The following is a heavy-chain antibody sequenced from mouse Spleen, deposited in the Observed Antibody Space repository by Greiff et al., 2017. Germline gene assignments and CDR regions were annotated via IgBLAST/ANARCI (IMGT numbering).Heavy chain of an antibody. J-gene: IGHJ2*01. V-gene: IGHV5-9*04. CDR1: GFTFSSYA. Sequence: EVNVVESGGGLVKLGGSLKLSCAASGFTFSSYAMSWVRQTPEKRLEWVATISSGGGNTYYPDSVKGRFTISRDNAKNTLYLQMSSLKSEDTAMYYCARHSYDYDEDYFDYWGQGTTLTVSS. D-gene: IGHD2-4*01. CDR2: ISSGGGNT. CDR3: ARHSYDYDEDYFDY.